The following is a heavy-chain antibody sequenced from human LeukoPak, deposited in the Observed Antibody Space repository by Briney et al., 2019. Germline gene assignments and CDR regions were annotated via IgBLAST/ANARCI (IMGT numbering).Heavy chain of an antibody. Sequence: GGSLRLSCAASGFTFSYYWMSWVRQAPGKGLEWVANIKQDGSEIHYVDSVKGRFSISRDNAKNSLYLQMNSLRAEDTAVYYCARDLQQLVSNWFDPWGQGTLVTVSS. CDR1: GFTFSYYW. CDR2: IKQDGSEI. V-gene: IGHV3-7*01. CDR3: ARDLQQLVSNWFDP. D-gene: IGHD6-13*01. J-gene: IGHJ5*02.